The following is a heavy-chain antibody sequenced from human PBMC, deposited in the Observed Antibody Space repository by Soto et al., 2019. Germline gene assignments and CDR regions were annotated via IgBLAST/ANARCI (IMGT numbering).Heavy chain of an antibody. CDR3: ATRSPWYYDILTGYYSDY. Sequence: GGSLRLSCAASGFTFSRNAVSWVRQAPGKGLEWVSAISGSGGSTYYADSVKGRFTISRDNSKNTLYLQMNSLRAEDTAVYYCATRSPWYYDILTGYYSDYWGQGTLVTVSS. V-gene: IGHV3-23*01. CDR1: GFTFSRNA. D-gene: IGHD3-9*01. CDR2: ISGSGGST. J-gene: IGHJ4*02.